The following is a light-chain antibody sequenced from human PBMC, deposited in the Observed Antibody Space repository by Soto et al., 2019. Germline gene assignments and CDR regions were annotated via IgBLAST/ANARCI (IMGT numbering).Light chain of an antibody. J-gene: IGKJ5*01. CDR2: GAS. V-gene: IGKV3-20*01. Sequence: EIVLSQSPGTLSLSPGERATLSCMASQSVSSSLAWYQQKTGQAPRLLISGASSRATGIPDRFSGSGSETDFTLTISRLEPEDFAVYYCQQYRGSPITFGQGTRLEIK. CDR1: QSVSSS. CDR3: QQYRGSPIT.